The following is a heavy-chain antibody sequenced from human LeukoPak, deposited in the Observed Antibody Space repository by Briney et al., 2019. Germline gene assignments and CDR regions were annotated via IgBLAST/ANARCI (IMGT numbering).Heavy chain of an antibody. Sequence: PSETLSLTCAVYGGSFSGYYWSWIRQPPGKGLEWIGKINHSGSTNYNPSLKSRVTISVDTSKNQFSLKLSSVTAADTAVYYCARGPRRYCSGGSCYSYGYWGQGTLVTVSS. V-gene: IGHV4-34*01. D-gene: IGHD2-15*01. CDR3: ARGPRRYCSGGSCYSYGY. CDR2: INHSGST. J-gene: IGHJ4*02. CDR1: GGSFSGYY.